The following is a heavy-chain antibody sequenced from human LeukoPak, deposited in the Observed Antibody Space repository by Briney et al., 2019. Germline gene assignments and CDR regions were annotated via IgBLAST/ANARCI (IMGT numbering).Heavy chain of an antibody. CDR1: GYTFTSYG. CDR3: AKLGAYSSSWYGFCDY. V-gene: IGHV5-51*01. CDR2: IHPDDSDT. D-gene: IGHD6-13*01. J-gene: IGHJ4*02. Sequence: ASVKVSCKASGYTFTSYGISWVRQMPGKGLEWMGIIHPDDSDTRYSPSFQGQVTISVDKSISTAYLQWSSLKASDTAMYYCAKLGAYSSSWYGFCDYWGQGTLVTVSS.